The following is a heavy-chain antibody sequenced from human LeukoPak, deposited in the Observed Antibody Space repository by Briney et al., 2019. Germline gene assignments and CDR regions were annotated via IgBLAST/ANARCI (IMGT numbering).Heavy chain of an antibody. CDR1: GFTFNGYA. CDR2: IADSGGAT. D-gene: IGHD2-8*01. V-gene: IGHV3-23*01. J-gene: IGHJ5*02. Sequence: PGGSLRLSCAASGFTFNGYAMSWVRQAPGKGLEWVSAIADSGGATLYADSVKGRFTISRDNSGNTLYLQMNYLRAEDTAVYFCARCQAYCTNNWFDPWGQGTLVTVSS. CDR3: ARCQAYCTNNWFDP.